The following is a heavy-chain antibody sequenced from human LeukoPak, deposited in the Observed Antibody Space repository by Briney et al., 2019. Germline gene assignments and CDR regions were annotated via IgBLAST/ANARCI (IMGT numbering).Heavy chain of an antibody. CDR3: AATYYYDSSGYSYWYFDL. D-gene: IGHD3-22*01. J-gene: IGHJ2*01. V-gene: IGHV3-48*03. CDR1: GFTFSRYA. Sequence: GGSLRLSCAASGFTFSRYAMNWVRQAPGKGLEWVSYISSSGSTIYYADSVKGRFTISRDNAKNSLYLQMNSLRAGDTAVYYCAATYYYDSSGYSYWYFDLWGRGTLVTVSS. CDR2: ISSSGSTI.